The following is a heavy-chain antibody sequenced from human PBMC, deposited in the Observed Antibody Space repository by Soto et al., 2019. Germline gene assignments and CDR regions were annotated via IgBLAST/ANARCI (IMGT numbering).Heavy chain of an antibody. V-gene: IGHV3-7*01. CDR3: TRTVP. CDR1: GFTFSNHW. J-gene: IGHJ5*02. Sequence: EMQLVESGGDLVQPGGSLRLSCAGSGFTFSNHWMGWVRQAPGKGLEWVANISPGGSARGHEDSVAGRFTIARDTSKCSLYWQMDSLRVEDTAGYYCTRTVPLGQGTLVTVSP. CDR2: ISPGGSAR.